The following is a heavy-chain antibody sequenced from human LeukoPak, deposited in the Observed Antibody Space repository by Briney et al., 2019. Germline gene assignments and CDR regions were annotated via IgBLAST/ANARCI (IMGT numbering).Heavy chain of an antibody. CDR3: PKVTRLERRGGNWFDP. V-gene: IGHV3-11*01. CDR2: ISSSGSTI. D-gene: IGHD1-1*01. J-gene: IGHJ5*02. CDR1: GFTFSDYD. Sequence: GGSLRLSCAASGFTFSDYDMSWIRQAPGKGLEWVSYISSSGSTIYYADSVKGRFTISRDNAKNSLYLQMNSLRAEDTAVYYCPKVTRLERRGGNWFDPWGQGTLVTVSS.